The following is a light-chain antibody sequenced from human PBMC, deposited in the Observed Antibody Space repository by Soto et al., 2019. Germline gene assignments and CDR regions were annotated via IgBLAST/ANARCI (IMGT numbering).Light chain of an antibody. V-gene: IGKV4-1*01. CDR1: QSVLYSSNNKNY. J-gene: IGKJ1*01. CDR2: WAS. Sequence: DIVMTQSPDSLAVSLGERATINCKSSQSVLYSSNNKNYLAWYQQKPRQPPKLLIYWASTRDSGVPDRFSGSGSGTDFTLTISSLQAEDVAVYYCQQYYSTPLAFGQGTKVEIK. CDR3: QQYYSTPLA.